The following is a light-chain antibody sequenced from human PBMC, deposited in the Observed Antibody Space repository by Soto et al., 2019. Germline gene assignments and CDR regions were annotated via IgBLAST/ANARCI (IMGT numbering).Light chain of an antibody. CDR2: STN. J-gene: IGLJ3*02. CDR1: SGSVSTSYY. CDR3: VLYMGSGIWV. Sequence: QTVVTQEPSFSVSPGGTVTLTCGLSSGSVSTSYYTSWYQQTPGQAPRTLIYSTNTRSSGVPDRFSGSILGNKAALTITGAQADDESDYYCVLYMGSGIWVFGGGTKLTDL. V-gene: IGLV8-61*01.